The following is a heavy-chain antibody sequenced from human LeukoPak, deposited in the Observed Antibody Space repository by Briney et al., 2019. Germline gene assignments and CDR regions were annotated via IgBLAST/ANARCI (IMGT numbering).Heavy chain of an antibody. CDR1: GYSFTSYW. D-gene: IGHD2-15*01. V-gene: IGHV5-51*01. CDR2: TYPGGSDT. J-gene: IGHJ4*02. CDR3: ARLYCSGSTCYMGVDY. Sequence: GESLKISCKGSGYSFTSYWIAWVRQMPGKGLEWMGITYPGGSDTRYSPSFQGQVTISVDKSINTAYLQWSSLKASDTAMYYCARLYCSGSTCYMGVDYWGQGNLVTVSS.